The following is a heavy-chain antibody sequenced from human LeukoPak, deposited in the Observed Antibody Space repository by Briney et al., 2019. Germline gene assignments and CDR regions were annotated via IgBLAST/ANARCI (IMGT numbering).Heavy chain of an antibody. CDR2: ISWNSGSI. V-gene: IGHV3-9*01. CDR3: ADPDVH. CDR1: GFTFDDYA. J-gene: IGHJ1*01. Sequence: PGRSLRLSCAASGFTFDDYAMHWVRQAPGKGLEWVSGISWNSGSIGYADSVKGRFTISRDNAQNSLYLQMDSLRDEDTAVYYCADPDVHWGQGTLVTVSS. D-gene: IGHD1-14*01.